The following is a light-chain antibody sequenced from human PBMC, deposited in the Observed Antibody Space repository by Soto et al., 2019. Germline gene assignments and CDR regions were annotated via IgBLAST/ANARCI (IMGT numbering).Light chain of an antibody. CDR1: QSVSDK. CDR2: HAS. V-gene: IGKV3-15*01. Sequence: EIVMTQSPATVSVSPGERATLSCRASQSVSDKLAWYQQKPGQAPRLLIYHASARATGIPARFSGSGSGTEFTLTISRLEPEDFAVYYCQQRSNWPPITFGQGTRLEIK. J-gene: IGKJ5*01. CDR3: QQRSNWPPIT.